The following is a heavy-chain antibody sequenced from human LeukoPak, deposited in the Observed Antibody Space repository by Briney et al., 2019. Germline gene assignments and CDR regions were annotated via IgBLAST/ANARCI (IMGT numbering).Heavy chain of an antibody. J-gene: IGHJ6*02. V-gene: IGHV1-2*02. CDR1: GYTFTGYY. CDR2: INPNSGGT. Sequence: GASVKVSCKASGYTFTGYYMHWVRQAPGQGLEWMGWINPNSGGTNYAQKFQGRVTMTRDTSISTAYMELSSLRSEDTAVYYCARGVPEVVLRYFDWLSRHRGDYYGMDVWGQGTTVTVSS. D-gene: IGHD3-9*01. CDR3: ARGVPEVVLRYFDWLSRHRGDYYGMDV.